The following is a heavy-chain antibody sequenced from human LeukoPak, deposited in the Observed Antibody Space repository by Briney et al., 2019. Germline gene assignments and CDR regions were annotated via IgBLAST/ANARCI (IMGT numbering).Heavy chain of an antibody. CDR2: IYPGDSDT. CDR1: GYSFTNYW. Sequence: KTGESLKISCKGSGYSFTNYWIGWVRQMPGKGLEWMGIIYPGDSDTRYSPSFEGQVTISADMSIRTAYLQWSSLKASDTAMYYCARRIAGAGSDYWGQGTLVTVSS. D-gene: IGHD6-13*01. J-gene: IGHJ4*02. CDR3: ARRIAGAGSDY. V-gene: IGHV5-51*01.